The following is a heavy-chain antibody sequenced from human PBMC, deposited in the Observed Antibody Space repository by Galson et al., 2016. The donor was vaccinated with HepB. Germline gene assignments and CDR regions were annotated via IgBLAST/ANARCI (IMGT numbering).Heavy chain of an antibody. Sequence: SLRLSCAASGFTFSTYGMSWVRQAPGKGLEWVSSITGTGGSTYYTDSVKGRFTISRDNSRETLYLLMNSLRDEDPAIYDCAKYGIHFWANFDYWGQGTLVTV. CDR1: GFTFSTYG. J-gene: IGHJ4*02. D-gene: IGHD3-3*02. V-gene: IGHV3-23*01. CDR3: AKYGIHFWANFDY. CDR2: ITGTGGST.